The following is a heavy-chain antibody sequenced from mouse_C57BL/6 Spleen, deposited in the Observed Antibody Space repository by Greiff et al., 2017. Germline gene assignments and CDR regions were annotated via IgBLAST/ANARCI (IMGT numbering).Heavy chain of an antibody. D-gene: IGHD2-1*01. J-gene: IGHJ3*01. CDR2: INPNNGGT. Sequence: VQLQQSGPELVKPGASVKISCKASGYTFTDYYMNWVKQSHGKSLEWIGDINPNNGGTSYNQKFKGKATLTVDKSSSTAYMELRSLTSEDSAVYYCARWGGNYQFAYWGQGTLVTVSA. V-gene: IGHV1-26*01. CDR1: GYTFTDYY. CDR3: ARWGGNYQFAY.